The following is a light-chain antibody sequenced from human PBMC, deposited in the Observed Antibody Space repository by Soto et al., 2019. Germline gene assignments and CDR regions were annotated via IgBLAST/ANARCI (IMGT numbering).Light chain of an antibody. Sequence: EIVLTQSPATLSLSPGERATLSCRASQSVSSYLAWYQQKPGQAPRLLISEASNRATGIPARFSGSGSGTDFTLTISSLEPEDFAVYYCQQRSNWPYTFGQGTKLEIK. CDR3: QQRSNWPYT. J-gene: IGKJ2*01. CDR2: EAS. V-gene: IGKV3-11*01. CDR1: QSVSSY.